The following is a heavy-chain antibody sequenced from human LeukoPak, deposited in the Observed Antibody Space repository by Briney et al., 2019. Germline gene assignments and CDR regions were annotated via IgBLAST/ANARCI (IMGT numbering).Heavy chain of an antibody. D-gene: IGHD6-13*01. CDR1: GFTFDDYG. Sequence: GGSLRLSCAASGFTFDDYGMSWVRQAPGKGLEWVSGINWNGGSTGYADSVKGRFTISRDNAKNSLYLQMNSLRAEDTALYYCAREVGRYSSSWYEAYYFDYWGQGTPVTVSS. J-gene: IGHJ4*02. CDR3: AREVGRYSSSWYEAYYFDY. CDR2: INWNGGST. V-gene: IGHV3-20*04.